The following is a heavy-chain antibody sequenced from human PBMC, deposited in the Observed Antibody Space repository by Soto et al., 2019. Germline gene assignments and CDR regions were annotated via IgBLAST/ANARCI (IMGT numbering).Heavy chain of an antibody. J-gene: IGHJ4*02. CDR3: ARRIAAAGSFDY. Sequence: EVQLVESGGGLVKPGGSLRLCCAASGFTFSSYSMNWVRQAPGKGLEWVSSISSSSSYIYYADSVKGRFTISRDNAKNSLYLQMNSLRAEDTAVYYCARRIAAAGSFDYWGQGTLVTVSS. CDR1: GFTFSSYS. CDR2: ISSSSSYI. D-gene: IGHD6-13*01. V-gene: IGHV3-21*01.